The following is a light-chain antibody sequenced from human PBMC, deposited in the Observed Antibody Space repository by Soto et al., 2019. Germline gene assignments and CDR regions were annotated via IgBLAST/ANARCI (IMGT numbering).Light chain of an antibody. V-gene: IGKV1-39*01. CDR1: QSISNY. CDR2: AAS. Sequence: DIQMTQSPSSLSASEGDRVTITCRASQSISNYLSWFQQKPGKAPKLLIFAASSLEGGVPSRFSGSGSGTDFTLTISSLQPEDFATYYCQQSYTTWTFGQGTRVEI. CDR3: QQSYTTWT. J-gene: IGKJ1*01.